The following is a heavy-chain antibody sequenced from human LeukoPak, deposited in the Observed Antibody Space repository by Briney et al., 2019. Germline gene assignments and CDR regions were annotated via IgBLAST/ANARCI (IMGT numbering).Heavy chain of an antibody. CDR1: GFTFSSYS. V-gene: IGHV3-21*01. CDR2: ISSSSSYI. D-gene: IGHD6-19*01. J-gene: IGHJ4*02. Sequence: GGSLRLSCAASGFTFSSYSMNWVRQAPGKGLEWVSSISSSSSYIYYADSVKGRFTISRDNAKNSLYLQMNSLRAEDTAVYYCARLGIAVAGTGGWGQGTLVAVSS. CDR3: ARLGIAVAGTGG.